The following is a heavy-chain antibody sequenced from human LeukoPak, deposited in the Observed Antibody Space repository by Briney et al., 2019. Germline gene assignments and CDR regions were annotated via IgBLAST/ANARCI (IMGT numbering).Heavy chain of an antibody. Sequence: GGSLILSCAASGFIFSNYAMSWVRQLPGRGLEWVSTISSRGDSTYVADSVKGRFTISRDNSKNSLYLQMNTVRAEDTAVYYCVKGPRPDITVAHTVENWGQGTLVTVSS. CDR3: VKGPRPDITVAHTVEN. D-gene: IGHD6-19*01. V-gene: IGHV3-23*01. CDR1: GFIFSNYA. CDR2: ISSRGDST. J-gene: IGHJ4*02.